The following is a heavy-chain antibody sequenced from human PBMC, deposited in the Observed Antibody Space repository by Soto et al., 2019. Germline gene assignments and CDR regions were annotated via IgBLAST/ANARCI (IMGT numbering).Heavy chain of an antibody. V-gene: IGHV4-30-4*01. CDR2: IYYSGST. CDR1: GGSISSGDYY. CDR3: ARGRPHPYCSSTSCYGINWFDP. D-gene: IGHD2-2*01. Sequence: SETLSLTCTVSGGSISSGDYYWSWIRQPPGKGLEWIGYIYYSGSTYYNPSLKSRVTISVDTSKNQFSLKLSSVTAADTAVYYCARGRPHPYCSSTSCYGINWFDPWGQGTLVTVSS. J-gene: IGHJ5*02.